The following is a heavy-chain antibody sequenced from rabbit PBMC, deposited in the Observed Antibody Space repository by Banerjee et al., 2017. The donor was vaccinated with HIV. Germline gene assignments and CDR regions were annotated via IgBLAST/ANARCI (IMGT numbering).Heavy chain of an antibody. CDR3: VRDYGHIDWYFDL. Sequence: QLVESGGGLVQPGGSLTLSCKGSGFDFSSYYMSWVRQAPGKGLEWIGYIDPVFGSTYYASWVNGRFTISSHNAQNTLYLQLNSLTAADTATYFCVRDYGHIDWYFDLWGPGTLVTVS. CDR2: IDPVFGST. CDR1: GFDFSSYY. V-gene: IGHV1S7*01. D-gene: IGHD6-1*01. J-gene: IGHJ4*01.